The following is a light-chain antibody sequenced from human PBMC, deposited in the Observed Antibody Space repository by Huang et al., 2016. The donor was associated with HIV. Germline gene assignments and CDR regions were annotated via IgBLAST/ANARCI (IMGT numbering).Light chain of an antibody. CDR2: GAS. J-gene: IGKJ1*01. CDR3: QRYDSAPRA. CDR1: QDIGNF. V-gene: IGKV1-27*01. Sequence: DIQMTQSPSSLSASPGVSVTLSCRANQDIGNFLAWYQPKPGGVPRLLIYGASTLQSGVPSRFSGRGSGTDFTLTITSFQPDDVATYYCQRYDSAPRAFGQGTKVEI.